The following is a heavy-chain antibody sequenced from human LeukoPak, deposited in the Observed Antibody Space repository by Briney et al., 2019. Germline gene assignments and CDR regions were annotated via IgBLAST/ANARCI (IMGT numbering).Heavy chain of an antibody. V-gene: IGHV4-59*01. J-gene: IGHJ4*02. CDR3: ARRTGYYDGFDY. CDR2: IYYTGST. Sequence: SETLSLTCTVSDGSIGSYYWSWIREPPGKGLEWIGYIYYTGSTNYNPSLKSRVTISVDTSKNQFSLKLSSVTAADTAVYYCARRTGYYDGFDYWGQGTLVTVSS. D-gene: IGHD3/OR15-3a*01. CDR1: DGSIGSYY.